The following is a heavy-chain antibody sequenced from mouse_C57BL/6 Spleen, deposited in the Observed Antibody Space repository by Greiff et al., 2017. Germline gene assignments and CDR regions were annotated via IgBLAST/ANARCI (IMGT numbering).Heavy chain of an antibody. CDR3: AREGTTVVGFDY. V-gene: IGHV1-61*01. CDR2: IYPSDSET. D-gene: IGHD1-1*01. J-gene: IGHJ2*01. CDR1: GYTFTSYW. Sequence: VQLQQPGAELVRPGSSVKLSCKASGYTFTSYWMDWVKQRPGQGLEWIGNIYPSDSETHYNQKFKDKATLTVDKSSSTAYMQLSSLTSEDSAVYYCAREGTTVVGFDYWGQGTTLTVSS.